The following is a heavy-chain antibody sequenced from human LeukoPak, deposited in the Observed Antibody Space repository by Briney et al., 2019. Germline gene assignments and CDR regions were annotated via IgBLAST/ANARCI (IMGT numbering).Heavy chain of an antibody. V-gene: IGHV1-3*01. CDR2: INAGNGNT. D-gene: IGHD2-15*01. J-gene: IGHJ4*02. Sequence: ASVKVSCKASGYTFTSYAMHWVRQAPGQRLEWMGWINAGNGNTEYSQKFQGRVTITRDTSASTAYMELSSLRSEDTAVYYCAREGPKGFLLDYWGQGTLVTVSS. CDR1: GYTFTSYA. CDR3: AREGPKGFLLDY.